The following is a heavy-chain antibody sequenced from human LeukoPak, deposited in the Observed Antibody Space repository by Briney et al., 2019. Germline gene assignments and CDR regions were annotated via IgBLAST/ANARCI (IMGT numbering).Heavy chain of an antibody. J-gene: IGHJ3*02. Sequence: SQTLSLTCAISGDSVSSNSAAWNWIRQSPSRGLEWLGRTYYRSKWYNDYAVSVKSRITINPGTSKNQFSLQLNSVTPEDTAVYYCARSLRGSSSLSMAFDIWGQGTMVTVSS. D-gene: IGHD6-13*01. V-gene: IGHV6-1*01. CDR2: TYYRSKWYN. CDR3: ARSLRGSSSLSMAFDI. CDR1: GDSVSSNSAA.